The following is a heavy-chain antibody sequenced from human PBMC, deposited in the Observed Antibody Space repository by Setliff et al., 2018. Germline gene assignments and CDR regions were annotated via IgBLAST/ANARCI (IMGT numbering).Heavy chain of an antibody. CDR2: IKQDGSEK. CDR1: GFTFSSYN. D-gene: IGHD3-3*01. CDR3: ARDRYYNFWSGYLKGGYFDY. Sequence: GGSLRLSCAASGFTFSSYNMNWVRQAPGKGLEWVANIKQDGSEKYYVDSVKGRFTISRDNAKNSLYLQMNSLRAEDTAVYYCARDRYYNFWSGYLKGGYFDYWGQGTLVTVSS. J-gene: IGHJ4*02. V-gene: IGHV3-7*01.